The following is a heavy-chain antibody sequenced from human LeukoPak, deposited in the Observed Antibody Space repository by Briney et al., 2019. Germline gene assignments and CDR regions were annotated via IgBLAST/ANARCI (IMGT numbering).Heavy chain of an antibody. Sequence: SETLSLACTVFGGSMSPYHWGWIRQPPGKGLEWTGYIYYSGSTNYNPSLKSRVTISVDTSKNQFSLKLSSVTAADTAIYYCARAVSGRFDYWGQGTLVTVSS. J-gene: IGHJ4*02. CDR1: GGSMSPYH. CDR3: ARAVSGRFDY. V-gene: IGHV4-59*08. CDR2: IYYSGST. D-gene: IGHD6-19*01.